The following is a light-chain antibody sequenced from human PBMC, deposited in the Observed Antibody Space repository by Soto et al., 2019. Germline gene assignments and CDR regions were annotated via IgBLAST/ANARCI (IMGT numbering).Light chain of an antibody. CDR1: QDIRVD. V-gene: IGKV1-6*01. CDR2: AAS. Sequence: IQMAQSPPCLSSSLGDRVIITFRASQDIRVDVGWLQQRPGHAPNLLIYAASTLHTGVPSTFTGSGSGTDFTLTINDLQPEDVATYFCLQDYDFPYTFGQG. CDR3: LQDYDFPYT. J-gene: IGKJ2*01.